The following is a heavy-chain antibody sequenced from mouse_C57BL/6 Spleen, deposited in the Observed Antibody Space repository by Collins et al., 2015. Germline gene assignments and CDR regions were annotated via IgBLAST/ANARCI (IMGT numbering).Heavy chain of an antibody. CDR2: INPGSGGT. V-gene: IGHV1-54*03. Sequence: QVQLQQSGAELVRPGTSVKVSCKASGYAFTNYLIEWVKQRPGQGLEWIGVINPGSGGTNYNEKFKGKATLTADKSSSTAYMQLSSLTSDDSAVYFCARSRGNSPFAYWGQGTLVTVSA. D-gene: IGHD2-1*01. J-gene: IGHJ3*01. CDR1: GYAFTNYL. CDR3: ARSRGNSPFAY.